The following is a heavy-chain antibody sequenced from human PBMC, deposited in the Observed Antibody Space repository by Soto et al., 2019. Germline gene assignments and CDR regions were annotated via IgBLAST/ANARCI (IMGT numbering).Heavy chain of an antibody. CDR1: GVSLTSGTYY. CDR3: ARDGFGRYDGSGSEAFDI. CDR2: IFYSRST. V-gene: IGHV4-61*01. J-gene: IGHJ3*02. Sequence: PSETLSLTCSVSGVSLTSGTYYWSWIRQHPGKGLEWIGYIFYSRSTTYYADSVKGRFTISRDNFKNTLYLQMNSLRAEDTAMYYCARDGFGRYDGSGSEAFDIWGQGTMVTVSS. D-gene: IGHD3-10*01.